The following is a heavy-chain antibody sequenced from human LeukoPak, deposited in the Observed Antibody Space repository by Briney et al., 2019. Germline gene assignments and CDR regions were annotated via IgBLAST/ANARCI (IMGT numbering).Heavy chain of an antibody. Sequence: ASVKVSCKASGYTFTSYGISWVRQAPGQGLEWMGWISTYNGNKNYAQKFRDRVTMTTDTSTSTAYMELRSLRSDDTAVHYCARDLYPYSSSSEYAFDVWGQGTMVTVSS. CDR3: ARDLYPYSSSSEYAFDV. CDR2: ISTYNGNK. CDR1: GYTFTSYG. V-gene: IGHV1-18*01. D-gene: IGHD6-6*01. J-gene: IGHJ3*01.